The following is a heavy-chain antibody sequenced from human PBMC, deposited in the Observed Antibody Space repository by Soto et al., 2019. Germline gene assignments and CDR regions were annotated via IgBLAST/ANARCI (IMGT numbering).Heavy chain of an antibody. CDR3: GRVGAVAVPWKEGWFDP. V-gene: IGHV1-2*04. D-gene: IGHD6-19*01. CDR2: INPNSGGT. J-gene: IGHJ5*02. CDR1: GYTFTGYY. Sequence: QVQLVQSGAEVKKPGASVKVSCKASGYTFTGYYIHWVRQAPGQGLEWMGWINPNSGGTNYAQKFQGWVTMTRDTSISTAWMGLCRLRSDDTAVHYCGRVGAVAVPWKEGWFDPWGQGTLVTVSS.